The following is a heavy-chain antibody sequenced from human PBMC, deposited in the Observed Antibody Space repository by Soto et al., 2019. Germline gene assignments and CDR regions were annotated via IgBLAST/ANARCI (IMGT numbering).Heavy chain of an antibody. CDR2: ISAYNGNT. CDR1: GYTFTSYG. J-gene: IGHJ5*02. V-gene: IGHV1-18*01. Sequence: ASVKVSCKASGYTFTSYGISWVRQAPGQGLEWMGWISAYNGNTNYAQKLQGRVTMTTDTSTSTAYMELRSLRSDDTAVYYCARAPRYCSSTSSYARALWFDPWGQGTLVTVSS. D-gene: IGHD2-2*01. CDR3: ARAPRYCSSTSSYARALWFDP.